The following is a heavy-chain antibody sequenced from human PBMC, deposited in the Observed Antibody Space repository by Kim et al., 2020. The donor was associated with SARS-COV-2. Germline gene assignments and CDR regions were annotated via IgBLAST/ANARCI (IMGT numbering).Heavy chain of an antibody. V-gene: IGHV6-1*01. CDR3: ARAGIAANFDY. J-gene: IGHJ4*02. Sequence: NDYAVSVKSRITINPDTSKNQFSLQLNSVTPEDTAVYYCARAGIAANFDYWGQGTLVTVSS. CDR2: N. D-gene: IGHD6-13*01.